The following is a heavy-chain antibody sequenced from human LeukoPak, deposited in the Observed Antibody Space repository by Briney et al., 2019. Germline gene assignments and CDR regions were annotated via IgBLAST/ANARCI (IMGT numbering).Heavy chain of an antibody. V-gene: IGHV3-53*01. CDR3: ARDRRYYDSSGYYFHWYFDL. Sequence: GGSLRLSCAASGFTVSSNYMSRVRQAPGKGLEWVSVIYSGVSTYYADSVKGRFTISRDNSKNTLYLQMNSLRAEDTALYYCARDRRYYDSSGYYFHWYFDLWGRGTLVTVSS. CDR1: GFTVSSNY. D-gene: IGHD3-22*01. CDR2: IYSGVST. J-gene: IGHJ2*01.